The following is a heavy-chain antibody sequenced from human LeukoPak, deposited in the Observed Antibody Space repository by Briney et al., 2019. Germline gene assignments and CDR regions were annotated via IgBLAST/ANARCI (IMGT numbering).Heavy chain of an antibody. J-gene: IGHJ4*02. CDR2: ISWNSGSI. D-gene: IGHD6-13*01. CDR1: GFTFDDYA. Sequence: PGGSLRLSCAASGFTFDDYAMHWVRQAPGKGLEWVSGISWNSGSIGYADSVKGRFTISRDNAKNSLYLQMNSLRAKDTALYYCAKVAAGTLRYFDYWGQGTLVTVSS. V-gene: IGHV3-9*01. CDR3: AKVAAGTLRYFDY.